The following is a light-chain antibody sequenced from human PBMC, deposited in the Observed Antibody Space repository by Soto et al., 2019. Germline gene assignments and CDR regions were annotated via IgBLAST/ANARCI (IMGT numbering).Light chain of an antibody. CDR3: SSYTSSSTRV. V-gene: IGLV2-14*01. J-gene: IGLJ3*02. CDR1: SSDVGGYNY. Sequence: HSALTQPASVSGSPGQSITISCTGTSSDVGGYNYVSWYQQHPGKAPKLMIYEVSNRPSGVSNRFSGSKSGNTASLTISGLQAEDEADDYCSSYTSSSTRVFGGGTKLTVL. CDR2: EVS.